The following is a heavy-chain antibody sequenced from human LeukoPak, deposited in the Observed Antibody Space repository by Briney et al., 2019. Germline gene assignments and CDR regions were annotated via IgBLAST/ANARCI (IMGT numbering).Heavy chain of an antibody. CDR1: GFTFDSYA. J-gene: IGHJ4*02. CDR3: ARAKTGYYREAFVY. CDR2: IGGSGSAT. D-gene: IGHD3-9*01. V-gene: IGHV3-23*01. Sequence: GGSLRLSCAASGFTFDSYAMTWVRQAPGKGLEWVSAIGGSGSATYYADSVKGRFTISRDNSKNTLYLQMNSLRAEDTAVYYCARAKTGYYREAFVYWGQGTLVTVSS.